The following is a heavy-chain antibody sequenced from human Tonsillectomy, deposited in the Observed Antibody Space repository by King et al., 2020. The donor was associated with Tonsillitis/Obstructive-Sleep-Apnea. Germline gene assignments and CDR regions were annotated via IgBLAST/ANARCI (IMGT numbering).Heavy chain of an antibody. D-gene: IGHD5-12*01. V-gene: IGHV4-59*01. Sequence: VQLQESGPGLVKPSETLSLTCTVSGGSNSSYYWSWIRQPPGKGLEWIGYIYYSGSTNYNPSLKSRVTISVDTSKNQFSLKLSSVTAADTAVYYCARGGPISEWLPRGWFDPWGQGTLVTVSS. J-gene: IGHJ5*02. CDR3: ARGGPISEWLPRGWFDP. CDR1: GGSNSSYY. CDR2: IYYSGST.